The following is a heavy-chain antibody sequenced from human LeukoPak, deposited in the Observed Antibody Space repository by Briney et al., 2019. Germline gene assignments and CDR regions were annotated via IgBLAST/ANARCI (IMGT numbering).Heavy chain of an antibody. CDR1: GFTFSSYA. CDR3: AKAPPVGSGSYYSFSHYFDY. V-gene: IGHV3-30-3*01. J-gene: IGHJ4*02. CDR2: ISYDGSNK. Sequence: GGSLRLSCAASGFTFSSYAMHWVRQAPGKGLEWVAVISYDGSNKYYADSVKGRFTISRDNSKNTLYLQMNSLRAEDTAVYYCAKAPPVGSGSYYSFSHYFDYWGQGTLVTVSS. D-gene: IGHD1-26*01.